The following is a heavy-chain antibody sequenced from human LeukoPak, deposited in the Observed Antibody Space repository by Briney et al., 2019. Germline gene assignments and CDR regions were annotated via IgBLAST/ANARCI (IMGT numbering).Heavy chain of an antibody. D-gene: IGHD3-9*01. CDR2: INWNGGST. CDR1: GFTFDDYG. Sequence: GGSLRLSCAASGFTFDDYGMSWVRQASGKGLEWVSGINWNGGSTGYADSVKGRFTISRDNAKNSLYLQMNSLRAEDTALYYCARARYDILTGDLDYWGQGTLVTVSS. J-gene: IGHJ4*02. CDR3: ARARYDILTGDLDY. V-gene: IGHV3-20*04.